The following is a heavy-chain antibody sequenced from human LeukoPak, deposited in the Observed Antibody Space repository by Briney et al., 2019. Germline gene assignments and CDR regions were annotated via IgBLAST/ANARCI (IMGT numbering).Heavy chain of an antibody. D-gene: IGHD4-17*01. CDR1: GFTFGSYA. CDR2: ISGSGGNT. Sequence: GGSLRLSCAASGFTFGSYAMSWVRQAPGKRLEWVSAISGSGGNTYYAASVKGRFTISRDNSKNTLYLQMNSLRAEDTAVYYCATLPATPVNYYYGLHVWGHGATVTVSS. CDR3: ATLPATPVNYYYGLHV. J-gene: IGHJ6*02. V-gene: IGHV3-23*01.